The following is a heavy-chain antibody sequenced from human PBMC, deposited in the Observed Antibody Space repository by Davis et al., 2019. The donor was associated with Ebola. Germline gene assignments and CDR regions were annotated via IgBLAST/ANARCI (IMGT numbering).Heavy chain of an antibody. V-gene: IGHV3-7*03. CDR2: MKHDGTEK. CDR3: ARDDTVTTAMLYYYYGMDV. D-gene: IGHD4-17*01. Sequence: GESLKISCAASGFTFSDYWMTWVRQAPGKGLAWVANMKHDGTEKYYVDSVKGRFTISRDNAKNSLYLQMNSLRAEDTAVYYCARDDTVTTAMLYYYYGMDVWGQGTTVTVSS. J-gene: IGHJ6*02. CDR1: GFTFSDYW.